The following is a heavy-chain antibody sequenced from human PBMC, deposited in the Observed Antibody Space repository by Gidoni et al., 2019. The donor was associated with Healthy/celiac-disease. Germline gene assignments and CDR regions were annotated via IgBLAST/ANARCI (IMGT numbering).Heavy chain of an antibody. CDR1: GGSFSGYY. CDR2: INHSGRT. V-gene: IGHV4-34*01. CDR3: ARGGPETPFGD. J-gene: IGHJ4*02. Sequence: QVQLQQWGAGLLKPSETLSLTCAVYGGSFSGYYWSWIRQPPGKGLEWIGEINHSGRTNYTPSLKSRVTISVDTSKNQFSLKLSSVTAADTAVYYCARGGPETPFGDWGQGTLVTVSS.